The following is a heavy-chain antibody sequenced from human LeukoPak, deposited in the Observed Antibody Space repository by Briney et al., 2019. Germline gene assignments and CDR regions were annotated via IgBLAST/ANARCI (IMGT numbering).Heavy chain of an antibody. Sequence: GGSLRLSCAASGFTFSNYAMHWVRQAPGKGLEWVAVMSYDGSNKYYADSVKGRFTISRDNSQNTLYLQMNSLRIEDTAVYNCARGCGGDCYSFDYWGQGTLVTVSS. J-gene: IGHJ4*02. D-gene: IGHD2-21*02. CDR1: GFTFSNYA. V-gene: IGHV3-30*04. CDR2: MSYDGSNK. CDR3: ARGCGGDCYSFDY.